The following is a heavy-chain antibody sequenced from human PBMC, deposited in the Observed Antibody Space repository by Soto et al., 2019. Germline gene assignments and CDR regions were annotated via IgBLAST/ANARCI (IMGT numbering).Heavy chain of an antibody. CDR2: INAGNGNT. CDR3: ARGNGYSSSWYLGDWFDP. Sequence: ASVKVSCKASGYTFTSYAMHWVRQAPGQRLEWMGWINAGNGNTKYSQKFQGRVTITRDTSASTAYMELSSLRSEDTAVYYCARGNGYSSSWYLGDWFDPWGQGTLVTVSS. D-gene: IGHD6-13*01. V-gene: IGHV1-3*01. CDR1: GYTFTSYA. J-gene: IGHJ5*02.